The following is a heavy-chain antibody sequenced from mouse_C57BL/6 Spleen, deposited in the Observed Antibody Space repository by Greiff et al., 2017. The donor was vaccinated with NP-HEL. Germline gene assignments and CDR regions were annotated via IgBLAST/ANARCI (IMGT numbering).Heavy chain of an antibody. D-gene: IGHD2-4*01. CDR2: ISSGSSTI. CDR1: GFTFSDYG. J-gene: IGHJ3*01. V-gene: IGHV5-17*01. CDR3: AREGINYDYDEAWFAY. Sequence: EVKVEESGGGLVKPGGSLKLSCAASGFTFSDYGMHWVRQAPEKGLEWVAYISSGSSTIYYADTVKGRFTISRDNAKNTLFLQMTSLRSEDTAMYYCAREGINYDYDEAWFAYWGQGTLVTVSA.